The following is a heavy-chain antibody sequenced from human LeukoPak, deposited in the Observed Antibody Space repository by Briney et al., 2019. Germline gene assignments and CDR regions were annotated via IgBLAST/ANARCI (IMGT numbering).Heavy chain of an antibody. CDR2: VYYSGTI. J-gene: IGHJ6*03. V-gene: IGHV4-38-2*02. Sequence: SETLSLTCAVSGYSISSGYYWGWIRQPPGEGLEWIGSVYYSGTIYYNPALESRVTISLDTSKNQFSLKVSPLTAADTAVYYCVRDGPYRITNMDVWGKGTTVTVSS. CDR1: GYSISSGYY. CDR3: VRDGPYRITNMDV.